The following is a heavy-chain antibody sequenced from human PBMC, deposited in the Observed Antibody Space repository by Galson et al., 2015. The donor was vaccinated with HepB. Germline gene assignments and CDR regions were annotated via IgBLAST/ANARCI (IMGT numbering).Heavy chain of an antibody. CDR1: GYFFTGYW. J-gene: IGHJ4*02. D-gene: IGHD3-10*01. CDR2: ISPGDSDT. V-gene: IGHV5-51*03. Sequence: QSGAEVKKPGESLKISCKTSGYFFTGYWIVWVRQMPGKGLEWMGIISPGDSDTRYSPSFQGQVTISADKSINTAYLQWSSLKASNTAIYYCARPYDSGPYSLAYWGQGTLVTVPS. CDR3: ARPYDSGPYSLAY.